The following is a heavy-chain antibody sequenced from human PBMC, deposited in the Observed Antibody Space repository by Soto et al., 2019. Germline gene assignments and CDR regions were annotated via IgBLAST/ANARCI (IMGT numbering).Heavy chain of an antibody. CDR1: AGSFSGYY. D-gene: IGHD3-10*01. Sequence: SETLSLTCVVYAGSFSGYYWSWIRQTPGKGLEWIGEINHSGSTNYNPSLESRVTMSVDTSRNQFSLKLSSVTAADTAVYYCARTYGSGSYPPYYYYGMDVWGQGTTVTVSS. CDR3: ARTYGSGSYPPYYYYGMDV. J-gene: IGHJ6*02. V-gene: IGHV4-34*01. CDR2: INHSGST.